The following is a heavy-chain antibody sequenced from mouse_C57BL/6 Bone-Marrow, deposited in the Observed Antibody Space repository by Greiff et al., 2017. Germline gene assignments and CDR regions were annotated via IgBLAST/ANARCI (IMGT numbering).Heavy chain of an antibody. CDR1: GYAFTNYL. D-gene: IGHD2-1*01. CDR2: INPGSGGT. V-gene: IGHV1-54*01. CDR3: AREKIYYPYFDV. J-gene: IGHJ1*03. Sequence: QVQLKQSGAELVRPGTSVKVSCKASGYAFTNYLIEWVKQRPGQGLEWIGVINPGSGGTNYNEKFKGKATLTADKSSSTAYMQLSSLTSEDSAVYFCAREKIYYPYFDVWGTGTTVTVSS.